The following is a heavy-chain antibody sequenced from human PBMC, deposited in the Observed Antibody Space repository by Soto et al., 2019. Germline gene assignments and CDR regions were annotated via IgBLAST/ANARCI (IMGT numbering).Heavy chain of an antibody. D-gene: IGHD2-15*01. CDR3: VKETVAAAYVETSPFDF. V-gene: IGHV3-23*01. Sequence: EVQLLESGGGLVQPGGSLRLSCAASGFTFSSYAMGWVRQAPGTGVEWVSVIDGSGGDTSFADSVKGRFTISRDNSKNTLYLHMISMRAEDPARYYCVKETVAAAYVETSPFDFWGQGTLVTVSS. CDR2: IDGSGGDT. CDR1: GFTFSSYA. J-gene: IGHJ4*02.